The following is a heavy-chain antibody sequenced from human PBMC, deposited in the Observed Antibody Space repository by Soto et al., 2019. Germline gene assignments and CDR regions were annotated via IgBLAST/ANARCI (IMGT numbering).Heavy chain of an antibody. CDR2: IYSGGST. CDR3: ARDHPYCSGGSCYGG. D-gene: IGHD2-15*01. CDR1: GFTVSSNY. J-gene: IGHJ4*02. Sequence: EVQLVESGGGLVQPGGSLRLSCAASGFTVSSNYMSWVRQAPGKGLEWVSLIYSGGSTYYADYVKGRFTISIHNSKNTLYLQMSSLRAEDTAVYYCARDHPYCSGGSCYGGWGQGTLVTVS. V-gene: IGHV3-53*04.